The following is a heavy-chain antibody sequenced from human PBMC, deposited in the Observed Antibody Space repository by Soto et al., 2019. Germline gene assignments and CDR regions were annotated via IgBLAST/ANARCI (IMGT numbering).Heavy chain of an antibody. J-gene: IGHJ5*02. CDR1: GGSISSSSYY. CDR3: ARHTRRGPRNSSSGPFHRVNWFDP. Sequence: SETLSLTCTVSGGSISSSSYYWGWIRQPPGKGLEWIGSIYYSGSTSYNPSLKSRVTISVDTSKNQFSLKLSSVTATDTAVYYCARHTRRGPRNSSSGPFHRVNWFDPWGQGTLVTVSS. D-gene: IGHD6-13*01. V-gene: IGHV4-39*01. CDR2: IYYSGST.